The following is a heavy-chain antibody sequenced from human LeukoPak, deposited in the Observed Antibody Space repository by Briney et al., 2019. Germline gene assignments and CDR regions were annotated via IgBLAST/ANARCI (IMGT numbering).Heavy chain of an antibody. V-gene: IGHV3-7*01. CDR3: ASSMITSGGVIPF. CDR1: GFTFSSYW. Sequence: GGSGRLSCAASGFTFSSYWMSWVRQAPGKGLEWVANIKQDGSEKYYVDSVKGRFTISRDNAKNSLYLQMNSLRAEDTAVYYCASSMITSGGVIPFWGQGTLVTVSS. J-gene: IGHJ4*02. CDR2: IKQDGSEK. D-gene: IGHD3-16*01.